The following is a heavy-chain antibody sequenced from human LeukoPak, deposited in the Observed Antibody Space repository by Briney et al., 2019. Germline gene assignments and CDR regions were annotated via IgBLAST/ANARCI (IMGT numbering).Heavy chain of an antibody. CDR1: GGTFSSYA. V-gene: IGHV1-69*05. CDR2: IIPIFGTA. Sequence: GASVKVSCKASGGTFSSYAISWVRQAPGQGLEWMGGIIPIFGTANYAQKFQGRVTITTDESTSTAYMELSSLRSEDTAVYYCARGDYVDYYYALEVWGQGTTVTVSS. CDR3: ARGDYVDYYYALEV. J-gene: IGHJ6*02. D-gene: IGHD4-17*01.